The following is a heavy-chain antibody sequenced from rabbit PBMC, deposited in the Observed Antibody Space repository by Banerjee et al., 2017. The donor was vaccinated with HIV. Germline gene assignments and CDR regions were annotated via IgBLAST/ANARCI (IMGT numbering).Heavy chain of an antibody. CDR1: GFTISNIYW. J-gene: IGHJ4*01. CDR3: ARDLHGDLSAYFDL. V-gene: IGHV1S45*01. CDR2: ITASGGT. Sequence: EESGGGLVQPEGSLTLTCTASGFTISNIYWIWWVRQAPGKGLEFIAGITASGGTYYASWAKGRFTVSKSSSTAVTLQMTSLAAADTATYFCARDLHGDLSAYFDLWGQGTLVTVS. D-gene: IGHD2-1*01.